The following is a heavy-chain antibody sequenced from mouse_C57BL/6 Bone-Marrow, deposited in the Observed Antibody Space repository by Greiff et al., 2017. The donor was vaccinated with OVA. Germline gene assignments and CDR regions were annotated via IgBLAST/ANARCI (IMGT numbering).Heavy chain of an antibody. CDR2: ISDGGSYT. CDR3: ARDITTVVRYFDV. Sequence: EVKLMESGGGLVKPGGSLKLSCAASGFTFSSYAMSWVRQTPEKRLEWVATISDGGSYTYYPDNVKGRFTISRDNAKNNLYLQMSHLKSEDTAMYYCARDITTVVRYFDVWGTGTMVTVSS. CDR1: GFTFSSYA. D-gene: IGHD1-1*01. V-gene: IGHV5-4*01. J-gene: IGHJ1*03.